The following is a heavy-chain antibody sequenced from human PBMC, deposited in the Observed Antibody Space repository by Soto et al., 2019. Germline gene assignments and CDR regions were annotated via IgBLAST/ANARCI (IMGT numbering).Heavy chain of an antibody. J-gene: IGHJ6*02. Sequence: QVQLQESDPGLVKPSETLSLTCTVSGGSVSSGTYYWTWIRQPPGKGLEWIGYPYGTGSTNYNPPLKSRVTISVDTSKNQFSLKLSSVTAADTAVYYCARAYYYGSGRGRSMDVWGQGTTVTV. V-gene: IGHV4-61*01. D-gene: IGHD3-10*01. CDR2: PYGTGST. CDR3: ARAYYYGSGRGRSMDV. CDR1: GGSVSSGTYY.